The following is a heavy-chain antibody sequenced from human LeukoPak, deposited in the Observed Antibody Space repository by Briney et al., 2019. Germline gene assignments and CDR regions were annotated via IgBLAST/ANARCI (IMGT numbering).Heavy chain of an antibody. Sequence: GASVKVSCKASGFSFTSYGISWVRQAPGQGLEWMGWISVYNGNTNYAQNLQGRVTVTTDTSTSTAYMELRSLRSDDTAVYYCARVTGGSGSNCDYWGQGTLVTVSS. CDR3: ARVTGGSGSNCDY. CDR1: GFSFTSYG. D-gene: IGHD1-26*01. CDR2: ISVYNGNT. J-gene: IGHJ4*02. V-gene: IGHV1-18*01.